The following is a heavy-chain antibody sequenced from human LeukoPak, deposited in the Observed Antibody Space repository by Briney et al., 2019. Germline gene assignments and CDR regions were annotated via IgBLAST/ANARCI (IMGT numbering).Heavy chain of an antibody. CDR3: AKEGPSWLNAFDI. D-gene: IGHD3-22*01. CDR2: IYYSGST. J-gene: IGHJ3*02. Sequence: ASETLSLTCTVSGGSISSYYWSWIRQPPGKGLEWIGYIYYSGSTNYNPSLKSRVTISVDTSKNQFSLKLSSVTAADTAVYYCAKEGPSWLNAFDIWSQGKMSPSLQ. V-gene: IGHV4-59*01. CDR1: GGSISSYY.